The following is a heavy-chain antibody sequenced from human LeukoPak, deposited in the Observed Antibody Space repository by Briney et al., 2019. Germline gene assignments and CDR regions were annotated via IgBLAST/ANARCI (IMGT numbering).Heavy chain of an antibody. J-gene: IGHJ4*02. V-gene: IGHV3-30*02. CDR3: AKGPDSGSYWSFDY. Sequence: GGSLRLSCAASGFTFSSYGMHWVRQAPGKGLEWVAFIRYDGSNKYYADSVKGRFTISGDNSKNTLYLQMNSLRAEDTAVYYCAKGPDSGSYWSFDYWGQGTLVTVSS. D-gene: IGHD1-26*01. CDR1: GFTFSSYG. CDR2: IRYDGSNK.